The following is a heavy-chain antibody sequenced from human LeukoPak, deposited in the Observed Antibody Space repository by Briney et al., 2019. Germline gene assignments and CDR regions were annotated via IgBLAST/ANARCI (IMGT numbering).Heavy chain of an antibody. D-gene: IGHD1-26*01. CDR2: IRSKANSYAT. J-gene: IGHJ4*02. CDR3: SEVGATGIDY. V-gene: IGHV3-73*01. CDR1: GFTFSGSA. Sequence: GGSLRLSCAASGFTFSGSAMHWVRQASGKGLEWVGRIRSKANSYATAYAASVKGRFTISRDDSKNTAYLQMNSLKTEDTAVYYCSEVGATGIDYWGQGTLVTVSS.